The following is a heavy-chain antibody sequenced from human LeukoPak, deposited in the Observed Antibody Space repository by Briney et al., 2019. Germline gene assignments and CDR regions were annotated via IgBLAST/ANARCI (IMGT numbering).Heavy chain of an antibody. CDR1: GGSISSCSYY. J-gene: IGHJ5*02. V-gene: IGHV4-39*07. D-gene: IGHD6-13*01. CDR2: IYYSGST. CDR3: ARERRSSGVFVAAQNNWFDP. Sequence: PSETLSLTCTVSGGSISSCSYYWGWIRQPPGQGLEWIGSIYYSGSTYYHPSLKSRVTISVDTSKNQFSLKLISVTAADTAVYYCARERRSSGVFVAAQNNWFDPWGQGTLVTVSS.